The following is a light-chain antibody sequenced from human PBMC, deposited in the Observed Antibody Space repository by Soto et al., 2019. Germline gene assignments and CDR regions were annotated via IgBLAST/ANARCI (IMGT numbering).Light chain of an antibody. J-gene: IGKJ1*01. Sequence: EMVLTQSPATLSLSPGERATLYCRASQSVSTYLAWYQQRPGQAPRLLIYGASSRATGIPDRFSGSGSGTDFTLTISRLEPEDFAVYYCQQYGSSLWTFAQG. CDR1: QSVSTY. CDR2: GAS. V-gene: IGKV3-20*01. CDR3: QQYGSSLWT.